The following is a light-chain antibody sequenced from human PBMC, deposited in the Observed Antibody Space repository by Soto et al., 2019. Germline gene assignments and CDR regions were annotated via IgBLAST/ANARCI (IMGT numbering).Light chain of an antibody. CDR1: SKDLGSDKF. V-gene: IGLV2-23*01. CDR3: CSYAGINKFDVF. Sequence: QSALTQPASVSGSPGQSITISCSGTSKDLGSDKFVSWYQHHPGQAPKLVISEDTKRPSGVSNRFSGSKSGNTASLTISGLQAEDEADYYCCSYAGINKFDVFFGGGTKLTVL. J-gene: IGLJ2*01. CDR2: EDT.